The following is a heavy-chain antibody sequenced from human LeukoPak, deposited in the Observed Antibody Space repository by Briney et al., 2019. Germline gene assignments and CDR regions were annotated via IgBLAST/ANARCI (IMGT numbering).Heavy chain of an antibody. D-gene: IGHD2-15*01. CDR1: GGSISSHY. Sequence: SETLSLTCTVSGGSISSHYWTWIRQSPVKGLEWIGDISNSGSTSYNPSLKSRVTISIDTSKNQFSLKLSSVTAADTAMYYCGRDALVGYFSYYYMDVWGKGTTVTVSS. V-gene: IGHV4-59*11. CDR2: ISNSGST. J-gene: IGHJ6*03. CDR3: GRDALVGYFSYYYMDV.